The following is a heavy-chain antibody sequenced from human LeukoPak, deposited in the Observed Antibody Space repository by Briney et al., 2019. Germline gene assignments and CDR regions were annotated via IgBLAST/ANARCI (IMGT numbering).Heavy chain of an antibody. CDR2: ISYDGSNK. V-gene: IGHV3-30*18. CDR3: AKDSQGALDI. CDR1: GFTFSSYG. Sequence: GGSLRLSCAASGFTFSSYGMHWVRQAPGKGLEWVAVISYDGSNKYYADSVKGRFAISRDNSKNTLYLQMNSLRAEDTAVYYCAKDSQGALDIWGQGTMVTVSS. J-gene: IGHJ3*02.